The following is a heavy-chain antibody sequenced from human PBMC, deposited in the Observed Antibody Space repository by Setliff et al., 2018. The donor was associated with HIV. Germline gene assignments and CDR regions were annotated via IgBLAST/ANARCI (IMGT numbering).Heavy chain of an antibody. V-gene: IGHV5-51*01. CDR1: GYSFTSYW. J-gene: IGHJ2*01. D-gene: IGHD2-15*01. CDR3: ARLGSANWYFDL. Sequence: PGESLKISCKGSGYSFTSYWIAWVRQMPGKGLEWMGIIYPGDSDTRYSPSFQGQVTFSTDESITTAYLQWSSLKASDTAMYYCARLGSANWYFDLWGRGTLVTVSS. CDR2: IYPGDSDT.